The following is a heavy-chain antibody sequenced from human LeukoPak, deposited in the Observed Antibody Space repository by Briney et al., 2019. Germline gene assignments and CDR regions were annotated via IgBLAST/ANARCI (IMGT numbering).Heavy chain of an antibody. D-gene: IGHD5-18*01. V-gene: IGHV3-9*01. J-gene: IGHJ4*02. CDR1: GFTFDDYA. Sequence: GRSLRLSCAASGFTFDDYAMHWVRQAPGKGLEWVSGISWNSGSIGYADSVKGRFTISRDNAKNSLYLQMNSLRAEDTALYYCAKGSGYSYGSHFDYWGQGTLVTVSS. CDR3: AKGSGYSYGSHFDY. CDR2: ISWNSGSI.